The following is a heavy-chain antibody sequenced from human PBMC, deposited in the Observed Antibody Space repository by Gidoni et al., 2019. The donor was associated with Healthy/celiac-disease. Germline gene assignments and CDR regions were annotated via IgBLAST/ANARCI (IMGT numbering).Heavy chain of an antibody. D-gene: IGHD4-17*01. J-gene: IGHJ5*02. CDR2: IVVGSGNT. V-gene: IGHV1-58*02. CDR1: GFTFTSSA. CDR3: AAAQMFRRMTTVTKEAFDP. Sequence: QMQLVQSGPEVKKPGTSVKVSCKASGFTFTSSAMQWVRQARGQRLEWIGWIVVGSGNTNYAQKFQERVTITRDMSTSTAYMELSSLRSEDTAVYYCAAAQMFRRMTTVTKEAFDPWGQGTLVTVSS.